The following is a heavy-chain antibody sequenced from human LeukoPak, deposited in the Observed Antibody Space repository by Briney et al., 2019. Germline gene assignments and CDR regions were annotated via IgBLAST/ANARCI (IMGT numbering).Heavy chain of an antibody. J-gene: IGHJ4*02. CDR3: ARRAGAYSHPYDY. CDR2: ISSSGDYT. CDR1: GFTFSTYT. D-gene: IGHD4/OR15-4a*01. Sequence: PGESLRLSCAASGFTFSTYTMNWVRQAPGKGLEWVSSISSSGDYTYYADSVKGRFTISRDNTKNSLYLQMTSLRAEDTAVYYCARRAGAYSHPYDYWGQGTLVTVSS. V-gene: IGHV3-21*04.